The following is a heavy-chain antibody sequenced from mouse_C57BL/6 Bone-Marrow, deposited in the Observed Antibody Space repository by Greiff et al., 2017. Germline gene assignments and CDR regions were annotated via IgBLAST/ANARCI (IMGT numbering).Heavy chain of an antibody. D-gene: IGHD2-4*01. J-gene: IGHJ3*01. CDR1: GFTFSDYY. V-gene: IGHV5-12*01. CDR2: ISNGGGST. Sequence: EVKLMESGGGLVQPGGSLKLSCAASGFTFSDYYMYWVRQTPEKRLEWVAYISNGGGSTYYPDTVKGRFTISRDNAKNTLYLQMSRLKSEDTAMYYCARNDYEWFAYWGQGTLGTVSA. CDR3: ARNDYEWFAY.